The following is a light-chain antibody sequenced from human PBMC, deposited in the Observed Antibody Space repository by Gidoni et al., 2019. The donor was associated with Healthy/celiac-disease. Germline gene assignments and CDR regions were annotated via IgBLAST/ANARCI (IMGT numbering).Light chain of an antibody. CDR3: QQSYSTPPT. CDR1: QSISSY. V-gene: IGKV1-39*01. CDR2: AAS. J-gene: IGKJ3*01. Sequence: DIQMTQSPSSLSASVGDRVTITCRASQSISSYLNWYQQKPGKAPKLLIYAASSLQSGVPSRFSGSGSGTDFTLTISSLQPEDFATYYCQQSYSTPPTFGSXTKVDIK.